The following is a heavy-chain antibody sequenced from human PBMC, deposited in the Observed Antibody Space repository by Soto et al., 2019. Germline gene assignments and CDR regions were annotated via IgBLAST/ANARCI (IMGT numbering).Heavy chain of an antibody. CDR1: GGTFRSYA. J-gene: IGHJ4*02. V-gene: IGHV1-69*12. CDR3: ARDGSDYGGNLPFDY. D-gene: IGHD4-17*01. Sequence: QVQLVQSGAEVKKPGSSVKVSCKASGGTFRSYAISWVRQAPGQGLEWMGGIIPIFGTANYAQKFQGRVTITADESTSTAYMELSSLRSEDTAVYYCARDGSDYGGNLPFDYWGQGTLVTVSS. CDR2: IIPIFGTA.